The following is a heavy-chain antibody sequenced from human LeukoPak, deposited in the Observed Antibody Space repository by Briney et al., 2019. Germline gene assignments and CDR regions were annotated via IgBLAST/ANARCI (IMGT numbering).Heavy chain of an antibody. J-gene: IGHJ4*02. CDR2: ISYDGGKK. CDR3: AKDRSKGYYGDKFDF. CDR1: GFTFSSHD. Sequence: GGSLRLSCAASGFTFSSHDMHWVRQAPGKGLEWVAIISYDGGKKDYADSVKGRFTISRDNSKNTLYLQMNSLRGEDTAVYYCAKDRSKGYYGDKFDFWGQGTLVTVSS. V-gene: IGHV3-30*18. D-gene: IGHD4-23*01.